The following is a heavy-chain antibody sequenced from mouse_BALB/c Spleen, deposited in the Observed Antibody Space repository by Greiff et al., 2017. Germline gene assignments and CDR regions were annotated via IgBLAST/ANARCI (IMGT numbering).Heavy chain of an antibody. CDR1: GFAFSSYD. Sequence: EVKLVESGGGLVKPGGSLKLSCAASGFAFSSYDMSWVRQTPEKRLEWVAYISSGGGSTYYPDTEKGRFTISRDNAKNTLYLQMSSLKSEDTAMYYCARRVDYWGQGTSVTVSS. J-gene: IGHJ4*01. CDR2: ISSGGGST. CDR3: ARRVDY. V-gene: IGHV5-12-1*01.